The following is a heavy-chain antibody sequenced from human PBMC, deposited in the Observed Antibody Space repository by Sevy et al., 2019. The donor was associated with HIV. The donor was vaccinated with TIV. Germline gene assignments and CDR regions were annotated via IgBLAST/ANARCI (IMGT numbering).Heavy chain of an antibody. J-gene: IGHJ6*02. CDR1: GFTFSSYS. CDR3: ARDHSIFGVVTTPYYYYYGMDV. Sequence: GGSLRLSCAASGFTFSSYSMNWVRQAPGKGLEWVSSISSSSSYIYYADSVKGRFTISRDNAKNSLYLQMNSLRAEDTAVYYCARDHSIFGVVTTPYYYYYGMDVWGQGTMVTVSS. CDR2: ISSSSSYI. V-gene: IGHV3-21*01. D-gene: IGHD3-3*01.